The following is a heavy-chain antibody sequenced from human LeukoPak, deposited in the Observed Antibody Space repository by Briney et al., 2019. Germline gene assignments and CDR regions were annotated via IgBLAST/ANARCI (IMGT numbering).Heavy chain of an antibody. J-gene: IGHJ4*02. V-gene: IGHV4-39*01. CDR1: GGSISSSTYY. D-gene: IGHD5-12*01. CDR3: ARRSGYDDY. Sequence: SETLSLTRTVSGGSISSSTYYWGWIRQPPGKGLEWIGSIYYSGSTYYNPSLKSRVTISVDTSKNQFSLKLSSVTAADTAVYYCARRSGYDDYWGQGTLVTVSS. CDR2: IYYSGST.